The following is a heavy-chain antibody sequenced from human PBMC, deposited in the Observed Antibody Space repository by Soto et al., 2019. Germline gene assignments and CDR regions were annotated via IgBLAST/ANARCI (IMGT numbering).Heavy chain of an antibody. Sequence: QVQLVQSGAEVKKPGASVKVSCKASGYTFTSYGISWVRQAPGQGLEWMGWISAYNGNTNYAQKLQGRVTMTTDTATSTAYMERRSLRSDDTAVYYCARDPPTIASAGREDYWGQGTLVTVSS. D-gene: IGHD6-13*01. CDR2: ISAYNGNT. V-gene: IGHV1-18*01. CDR1: GYTFTSYG. CDR3: ARDPPTIASAGREDY. J-gene: IGHJ4*02.